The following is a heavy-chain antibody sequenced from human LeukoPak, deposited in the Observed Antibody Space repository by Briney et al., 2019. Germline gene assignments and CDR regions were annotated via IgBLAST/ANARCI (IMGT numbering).Heavy chain of an antibody. D-gene: IGHD6-19*01. CDR1: GGSISSYY. J-gene: IGHJ4*02. CDR2: IYYSGST. CDR3: ARHLGIAVAGHYFDY. V-gene: IGHV4-59*08. Sequence: SETLSLTCTVSGGSISSYYWSWIRQPPGKGLEWIGYIYYSGSTNYNPSLKSRVTISVDTSKNQFSLKLSSVTAADTAVYYCARHLGIAVAGHYFDYWGQGTLVTVSS.